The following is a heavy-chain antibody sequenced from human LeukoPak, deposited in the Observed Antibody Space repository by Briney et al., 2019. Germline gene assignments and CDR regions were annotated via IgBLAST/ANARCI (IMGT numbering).Heavy chain of an antibody. CDR3: ARGWARDGFNV. D-gene: IGHD6-13*01. J-gene: IGHJ3*01. CDR2: TYYSSKWYS. Sequence: SGPTLVNPSQTLSLTCVISEDSSISKHAWNWVRQSPSGGLECLGRTYYSSKWYSEYAESVKSRITINVDTSKNQFSLQLNSVTPEDTAVYYCARGWARDGFNVWSQGTKVTVSS. V-gene: IGHV6-1*01. CDR1: EDSSISKHA.